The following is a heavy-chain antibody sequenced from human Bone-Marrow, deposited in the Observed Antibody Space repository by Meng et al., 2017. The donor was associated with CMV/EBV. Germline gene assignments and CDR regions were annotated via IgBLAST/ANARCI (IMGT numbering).Heavy chain of an antibody. V-gene: IGHV3-21*01. Sequence: GESLKISCAASGFTFSSYSMNWVRQAPGKGLEWVSSISSGSSYIYYADSVKGRFTISRDNAKNSLYLQMNSLRAGDTAVYYCARARESGELPDYWGQGTLVTVSS. J-gene: IGHJ4*02. CDR2: ISSGSSYI. D-gene: IGHD3-10*01. CDR1: GFTFSSYS. CDR3: ARARESGELPDY.